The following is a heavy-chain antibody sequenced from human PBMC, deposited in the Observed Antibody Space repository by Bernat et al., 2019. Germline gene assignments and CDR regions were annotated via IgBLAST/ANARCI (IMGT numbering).Heavy chain of an antibody. V-gene: IGHV3-30-3*01. D-gene: IGHD6-25*01. CDR1: GFTFSSYA. J-gene: IGHJ4*02. CDR2: ISYDGSNK. Sequence: QVQLVESGGGVVQPGRSLRLSCAASGFTFSSYAMHWVHQAPGKGLEWVAVISYDGSNKYYADSVKGRFTISRDNSKNTLYLQMNSLRAEDTAVYYCARAYSSVDGSDYWGQGTLVTVSS. CDR3: ARAYSSVDGSDY.